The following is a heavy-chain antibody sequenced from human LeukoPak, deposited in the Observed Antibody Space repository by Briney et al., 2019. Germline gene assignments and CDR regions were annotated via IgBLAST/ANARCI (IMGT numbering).Heavy chain of an antibody. CDR1: GGSISSYY. V-gene: IGHV4-59*08. D-gene: IGHD5-18*01. Sequence: PSETLSLTCTVSGGSISSYYWSWIRQPPGKGLEWIGYIYYGGSTNYNPSLKSRVTISVDTSKNQFSLKLSSVTAADTAVYYCASGIQLWLYGYWGQGTLVTVSS. J-gene: IGHJ4*02. CDR2: IYYGGST. CDR3: ASGIQLWLYGY.